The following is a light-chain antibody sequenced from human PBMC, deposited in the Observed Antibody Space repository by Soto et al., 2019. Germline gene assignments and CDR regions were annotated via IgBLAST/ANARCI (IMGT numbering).Light chain of an antibody. CDR1: SGHSSYA. Sequence: QLVLTQSPSASASLGASVKLTCTLSSGHSSYAIAWHQQQPEKGPRYLMKLNSDGSHSKGDGIPDRFSGSSSGAERYLTISSHQSEDEADYYCQTWASGIEVFGGGTKLTVL. CDR2: LNSDGSH. CDR3: QTWASGIEV. J-gene: IGLJ2*01. V-gene: IGLV4-69*01.